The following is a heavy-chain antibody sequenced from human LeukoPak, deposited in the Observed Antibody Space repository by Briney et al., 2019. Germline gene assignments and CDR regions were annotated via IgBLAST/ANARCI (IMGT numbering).Heavy chain of an antibody. Sequence: PGGSLRLSCAASGFSVSSNFMSWVRQAPGKGLDWVSVIYSGGTTYYADSVKGRFTISRDNSKNTLSLQMKSLRAEDTAVYYCARDGYGNNYMDVWGKGTTVTVSS. J-gene: IGHJ6*03. CDR3: ARDGYGNNYMDV. CDR2: IYSGGTT. CDR1: GFSVSSNF. D-gene: IGHD1/OR15-1a*01. V-gene: IGHV3-53*01.